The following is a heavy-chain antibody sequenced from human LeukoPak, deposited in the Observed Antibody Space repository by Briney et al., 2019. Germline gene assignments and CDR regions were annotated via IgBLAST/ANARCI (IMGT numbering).Heavy chain of an antibody. J-gene: IGHJ4*02. CDR1: GYSFTSYD. CDR3: TRGGEILTHYKHIDY. Sequence: ASVKVACKASGYSFTSYDINWVRQATGQGLEWMGYMNPNTGDTGVTQKFQGRVTMTRDPSINTAYMELTSLRSEDTAVYFCTRGGEILTHYKHIDYWGQGTLVTVSS. V-gene: IGHV1-8*01. CDR2: MNPNTGDT. D-gene: IGHD3-9*01.